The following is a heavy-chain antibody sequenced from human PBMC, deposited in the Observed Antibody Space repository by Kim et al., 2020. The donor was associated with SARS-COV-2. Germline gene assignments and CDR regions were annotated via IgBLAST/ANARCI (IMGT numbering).Heavy chain of an antibody. V-gene: IGHV3-21*01. Sequence: GGSLRLSCAASVFTFIICSKNWGSKGQGTVPERSSTIIISRSYRYYADSVKGRFTISRDNAKNSLYLQMNSLRAEDTAVYYCAREPHYDILTGYLDYWGQGSLVTVSS. CDR2: IIISRSYR. D-gene: IGHD3-9*01. J-gene: IGHJ4*02. CDR3: AREPHYDILTGYLDY. CDR1: VFTFIICS.